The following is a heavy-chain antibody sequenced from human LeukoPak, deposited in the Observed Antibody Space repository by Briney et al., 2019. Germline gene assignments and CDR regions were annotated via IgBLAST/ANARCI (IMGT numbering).Heavy chain of an antibody. Sequence: GGSLRLFCAPSGFTFSTYSMNWVRQAPGEGLEWVSFISNSGSAMYYADSVKGRFTISRDNAKNSLYLQMNSLRDEDTAVYYCARDGGRGVATDYDYWGQGTLVTVSS. CDR1: GFTFSTYS. J-gene: IGHJ4*02. CDR2: ISNSGSAM. CDR3: ARDGGRGVATDYDY. V-gene: IGHV3-48*02. D-gene: IGHD5-12*01.